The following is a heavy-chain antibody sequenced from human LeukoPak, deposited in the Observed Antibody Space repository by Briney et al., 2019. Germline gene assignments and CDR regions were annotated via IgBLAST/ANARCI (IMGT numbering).Heavy chain of an antibody. CDR1: GFTVSSNY. D-gene: IGHD6-19*01. J-gene: IGHJ6*03. V-gene: IGHV3-53*01. CDR2: IYSGGST. Sequence: GGSLRLSCAASGFTVSSNYMSWVRQAPGKGLGWVSVIYSGGSTYYADSVKGRFTLSRDNSKNTLYLQMNSLRAEDTAAYYCARVPVAGTFPIGYMDVWGKGTTVTVSS. CDR3: ARVPVAGTFPIGYMDV.